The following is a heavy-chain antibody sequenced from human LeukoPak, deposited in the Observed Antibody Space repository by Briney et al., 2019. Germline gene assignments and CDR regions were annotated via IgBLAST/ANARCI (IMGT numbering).Heavy chain of an antibody. CDR3: ARRAYSGSGSSDY. CDR1: GYNFANFW. Sequence: GESLKISCYDSGYNFANFWIGWVRQMPGKGLEWMGIIHPTDSQTLYSPSFQGQVTISVDRSINTAYLQWSSLKASDTAMYYCARRAYSGSGSSDYWGQGTLATVSS. D-gene: IGHD3-10*01. CDR2: IHPTDSQT. J-gene: IGHJ4*02. V-gene: IGHV5-51*01.